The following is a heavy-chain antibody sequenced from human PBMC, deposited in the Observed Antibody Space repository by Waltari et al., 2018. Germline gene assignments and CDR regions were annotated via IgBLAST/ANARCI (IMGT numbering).Heavy chain of an antibody. CDR3: ARARSSPIDAFDI. J-gene: IGHJ3*02. D-gene: IGHD3-9*01. V-gene: IGHV4-34*01. Sequence: QVQLQQWGAGLLKPSETLSLTCAVYGGSFSGYYWSWIRQPPGKGLEWIGEINHSGSTNYNPSLKSRVTISVDTSKNQCSLKLSSVTAADTAVYYCARARSSPIDAFDIWGQGTMVTVSS. CDR2: INHSGST. CDR1: GGSFSGYY.